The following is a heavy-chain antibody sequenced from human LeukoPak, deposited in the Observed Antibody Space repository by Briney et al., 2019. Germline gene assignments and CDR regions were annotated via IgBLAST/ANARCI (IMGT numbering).Heavy chain of an antibody. CDR1: GFTFSTYA. J-gene: IGHJ4*02. V-gene: IGHV3-23*01. CDR2: ISVSGGDT. Sequence: GGSLRLSCAASGFTFSTYAMSWVRQAPGKGLEWVSAISVSGGDTFYADSVRGRLTISRDNSMNTLYLQMNSLRAEDTAMCYCAKHSGNYFFDHWGQGTLVTVSA. CDR3: AKHSGNYFFDH. D-gene: IGHD1-26*01.